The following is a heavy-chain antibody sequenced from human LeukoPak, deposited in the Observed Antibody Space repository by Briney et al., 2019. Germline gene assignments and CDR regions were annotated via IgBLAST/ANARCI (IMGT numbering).Heavy chain of an antibody. J-gene: IGHJ4*02. CDR2: IRSKANSYAT. CDR3: TRSYSSDIFDY. Sequence: SAGSLRLSCAASGFTFSGSAMHWVRQASGKGLEWVGRIRSKANSYATAYAASVKGRFTISRDDSKNTAYLQMNSLKTEDTAVYYCTRSYSSDIFDYWGQGTLVTVSS. V-gene: IGHV3-73*01. CDR1: GFTFSGSA. D-gene: IGHD6-25*01.